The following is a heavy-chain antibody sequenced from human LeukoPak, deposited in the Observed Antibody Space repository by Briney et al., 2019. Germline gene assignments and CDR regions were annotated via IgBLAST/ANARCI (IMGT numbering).Heavy chain of an antibody. D-gene: IGHD3-22*01. Sequence: GGSLRLSCAASGFTFSSYWMSWVRQAPGKGLEWVANIKQDGSEKYYVDSVKGRFTISRDNAKNSLYLQMNSLRAEDTALYYCAKGDSSVYYYYYMDVWGKGTTVTISS. CDR1: GFTFSSYW. J-gene: IGHJ6*03. CDR3: AKGDSSVYYYYYMDV. V-gene: IGHV3-7*03. CDR2: IKQDGSEK.